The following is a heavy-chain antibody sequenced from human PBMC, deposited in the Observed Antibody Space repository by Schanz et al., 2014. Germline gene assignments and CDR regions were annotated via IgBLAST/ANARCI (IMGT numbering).Heavy chain of an antibody. CDR2: LTGSGTTT. V-gene: IGHV3-23*01. Sequence: EVQLLESGGGLVQPGGSLRLSCAASGFSFRKSAMSWVRQAPGKGLEWVSALTGSGTTTYYADSVKARFTISRDNSKNSVSLQMDSLRPEDTAVYFCAKDLHSNSGNYYSYYFDSWGPGALVTVSS. D-gene: IGHD3-10*01. J-gene: IGHJ4*02. CDR1: GFSFRKSA. CDR3: AKDLHSNSGNYYSYYFDS.